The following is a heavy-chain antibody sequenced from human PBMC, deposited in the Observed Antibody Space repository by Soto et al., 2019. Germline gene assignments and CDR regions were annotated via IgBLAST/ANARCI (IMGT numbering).Heavy chain of an antibody. CDR1: GGSISSYY. J-gene: IGHJ4*02. CDR3: TTERSYYFDSSGFDS. D-gene: IGHD3-22*01. Sequence: PSETLSLTCTVSGGSISSYYWSWIRQPPGKGLEWIGYIYYSGSTNYNPSLKSRVTISVDTSKNQFSLKLSSVTAADTAVYYCTTERSYYFDSSGFDSWGQGTLVTVSS. V-gene: IGHV4-59*01. CDR2: IYYSGST.